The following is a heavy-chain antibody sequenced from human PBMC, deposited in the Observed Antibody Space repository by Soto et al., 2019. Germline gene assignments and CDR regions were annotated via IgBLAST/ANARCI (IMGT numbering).Heavy chain of an antibody. CDR2: ISTTGGST. CDR3: AARRYGDGGGGDCPDY. J-gene: IGHJ4*02. Sequence: EVQLLESGGDLVQPGGSLRLSCAASGFTFTSHAMNWVRQAPGKGLEWVSAISTTGGSTHYAESVKGRFTISRDKPKNKPEPQMGSLRAEDTAVYYCAARRYGDGGGGDCPDYWGQGTLVTVSS. V-gene: IGHV3-23*01. CDR1: GFTFTSHA. D-gene: IGHD2-21*02.